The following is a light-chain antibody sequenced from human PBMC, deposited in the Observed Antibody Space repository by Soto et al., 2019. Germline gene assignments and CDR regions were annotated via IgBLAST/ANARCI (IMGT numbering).Light chain of an antibody. J-gene: IGKJ1*01. CDR1: QSIGNY. CDR2: VAS. CDR3: QQSYSTPQT. V-gene: IGKV1-39*01. Sequence: DIQMIQSPSSLSASVGDRVTITCRASQSIGNYLSWYQQKPGKAPKLLINVASTLQSGVPSRFSGSGSGTDFTLTISSLQPEDFATYYCQQSYSTPQTFGQGTKVDIK.